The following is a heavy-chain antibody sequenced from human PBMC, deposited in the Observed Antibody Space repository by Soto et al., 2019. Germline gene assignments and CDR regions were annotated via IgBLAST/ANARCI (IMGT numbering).Heavy chain of an antibody. CDR2: INWIGGST. D-gene: IGHD3-16*01. V-gene: IGHV3-20*04. CDR1: GFIFVAHA. CDR3: ARHGGTPDLYFDY. Sequence: GGSLRLSCAASGFIFVAHAMSWVRQAPWKGLEWVSAINWIGGSTNYADSMKDRFTISRDNAKNSLYLQMSSLRAEDTALYYCARHGGTPDLYFDYWGQGTPVTVSS. J-gene: IGHJ4*02.